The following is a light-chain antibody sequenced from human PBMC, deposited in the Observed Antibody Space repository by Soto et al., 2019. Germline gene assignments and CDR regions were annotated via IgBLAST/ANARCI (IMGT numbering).Light chain of an antibody. CDR3: CSFTSSNTHV. J-gene: IGLJ1*01. CDR1: SSDFGNYNL. Sequence: QSALTQPASVSGSPGQSITISCTGTSSDFGNYNLVSWYQQHPGKVPKLILFEVNKRPSGVSGRVSGSKSGNTASLTISGLQDEDEADYYCCSFTSSNTHVFGTGTKLTVL. CDR2: EVN. V-gene: IGLV2-23*02.